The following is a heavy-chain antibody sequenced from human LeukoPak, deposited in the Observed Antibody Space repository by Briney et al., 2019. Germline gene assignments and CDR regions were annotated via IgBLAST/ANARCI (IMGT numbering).Heavy chain of an antibody. Sequence: SETLSLTCAVYGGSFSAYYWSWVRQPPGKGLEWIGEINHSGSTNYNPSLKSRVTMSVDTSKNQFSLKLSSVTAADTAVYYCARGRIFMVRGVIKNYFDYWGQGTLATVSS. CDR1: GGSFSAYY. CDR2: INHSGST. D-gene: IGHD3-10*01. J-gene: IGHJ4*02. V-gene: IGHV4-34*01. CDR3: ARGRIFMVRGVIKNYFDY.